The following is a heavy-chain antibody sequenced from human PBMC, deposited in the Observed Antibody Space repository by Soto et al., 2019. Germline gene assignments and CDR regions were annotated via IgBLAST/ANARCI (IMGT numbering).Heavy chain of an antibody. CDR3: ARDSSSSWSESDY. CDR1: GFTFSSYS. D-gene: IGHD6-13*01. CDR2: ISSSSSYI. Sequence: GGSLRLSCAASGFTFSSYSMNWVRQAPGKGLEWVSSISSSSSYIYYADSVKGRFTISRDNAKNSLYLQMNSLRAEDTAVYYCARDSSSSWSESDYWGQGTLVTVS. V-gene: IGHV3-21*01. J-gene: IGHJ4*02.